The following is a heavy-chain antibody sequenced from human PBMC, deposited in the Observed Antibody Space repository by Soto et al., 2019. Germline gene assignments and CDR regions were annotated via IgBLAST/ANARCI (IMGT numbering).Heavy chain of an antibody. Sequence: SVKVSCKASGGTFSSYAISWLRQAPGQGLEWMGGIIPIFGTANYAQKFQGRVTITADKSTSTAYMELSSLRSEDTAVYYCARTSSRDGYNRPFGYWGQGTLVTVSS. J-gene: IGHJ4*02. CDR3: ARTSSRDGYNRPFGY. CDR2: IIPIFGTA. V-gene: IGHV1-69*06. CDR1: GGTFSSYA. D-gene: IGHD5-12*01.